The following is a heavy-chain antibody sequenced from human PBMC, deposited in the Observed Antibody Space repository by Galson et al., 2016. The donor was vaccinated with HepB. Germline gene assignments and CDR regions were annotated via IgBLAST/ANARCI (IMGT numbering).Heavy chain of an antibody. J-gene: IGHJ4*02. Sequence: SLRLSCAASGFTFSSYSMNWLRQAPGKELEWVSSIISSGTYFYYADSVQGRFTISRDNAKNSLYLQMNNLTAEDTAVYYCARDRSIFGVVVGDYYFDSWGPGTPVTVSS. CDR1: GFTFSSYS. V-gene: IGHV3-21*01. D-gene: IGHD3-3*01. CDR3: ARDRSIFGVVVGDYYFDS. CDR2: IISSGTYF.